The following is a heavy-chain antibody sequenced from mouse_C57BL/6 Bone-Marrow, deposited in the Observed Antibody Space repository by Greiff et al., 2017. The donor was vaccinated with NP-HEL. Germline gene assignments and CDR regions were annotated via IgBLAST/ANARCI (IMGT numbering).Heavy chain of an antibody. CDR1: GYTFTSYW. D-gene: IGHD1-1*01. V-gene: IGHV1-50*01. CDR2: VDPSDSYT. Sequence: VQLQHPGAELVKPGASVKLSCKASGYTFTSYWMQWVKQRPGQGLEWIGEVDPSDSYTNYNQKFKGKATLTVDTSSSTAYMQLSSLTSEDSAVYYCAREGTTVVAPDYWGQGTTLTVSS. J-gene: IGHJ2*01. CDR3: AREGTTVVAPDY.